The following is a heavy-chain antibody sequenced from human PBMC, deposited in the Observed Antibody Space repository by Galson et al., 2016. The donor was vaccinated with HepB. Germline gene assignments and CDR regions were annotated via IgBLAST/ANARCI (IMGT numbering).Heavy chain of an antibody. V-gene: IGHV1-58*01. CDR2: IVVGSGNT. D-gene: IGHD2-15*01. Sequence: SCKASGFTFTNSAVQWVRQARGQRLEWIGWIVVGSGNTNYTQNFQERVTITRDMSTSTAYMELSSLRSEDTAVYYCATDGYSSGGNYYYYYLDVWGNGTTVTVSS. CDR1: GFTFTNSA. J-gene: IGHJ6*03. CDR3: ATDGYSSGGNYYYYYLDV.